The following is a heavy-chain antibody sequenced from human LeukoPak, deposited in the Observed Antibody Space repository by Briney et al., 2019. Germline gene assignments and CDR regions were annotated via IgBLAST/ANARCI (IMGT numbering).Heavy chain of an antibody. CDR2: IYHSGST. V-gene: IGHV4-30-2*03. CDR1: GGSISSGDYS. Sequence: MTSETLSLTCAVSGGSISSGDYSWSWIRQPPGKGLEWIGYIYHSGSTYYNPSLKSRVTISVDTSKNQFSLKLSSVTAADTAVYYCARQVGQQHVDYWGQGTLVTVSS. D-gene: IGHD6-13*01. J-gene: IGHJ4*02. CDR3: ARQVGQQHVDY.